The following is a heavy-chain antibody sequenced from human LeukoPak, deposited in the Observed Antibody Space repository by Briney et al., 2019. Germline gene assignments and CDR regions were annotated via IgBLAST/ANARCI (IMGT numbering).Heavy chain of an antibody. Sequence: PGGSLRLSCAASGFTFSSYTMHWVRQAPGKGLEWVSLISWDGGSTYYADSVKGRFTISRDNAKNSLYLQMSSLRAEDTAVYYYARESRWSGWETYNWFDPWGQGTLVTVSS. CDR3: ARESRWSGWETYNWFDP. J-gene: IGHJ5*02. CDR2: ISWDGGST. V-gene: IGHV3-43*01. D-gene: IGHD6-19*01. CDR1: GFTFSSYT.